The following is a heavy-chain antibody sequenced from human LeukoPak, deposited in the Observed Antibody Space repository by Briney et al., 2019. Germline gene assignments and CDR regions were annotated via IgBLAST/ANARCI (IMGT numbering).Heavy chain of an antibody. CDR1: GFTFSSYA. CDR3: AREGSATDGLYFDY. CDR2: ISYDGSNK. J-gene: IGHJ4*02. Sequence: PGRSLRLSCAASGFTFSSYAMHWVRQAPGKGLEWVAVISYDGSNKYYADSVKGRFTISRDNSKNTLYLQMNSLRAEDTAVYYCAREGSATDGLYFDYWGQGTLVTVSS. D-gene: IGHD3-10*01. V-gene: IGHV3-30-3*01.